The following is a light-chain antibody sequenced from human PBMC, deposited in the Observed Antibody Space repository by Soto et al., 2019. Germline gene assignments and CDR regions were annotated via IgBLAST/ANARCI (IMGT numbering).Light chain of an antibody. Sequence: IGMTQSPATLSVSQGERATLSCRASQTIYSNVAWYQQRPGQPPRLLIYRSSSRATGIPARFSGSGSGTEFTLTINSLQSEDFAVYYCQQYQNLWTFGQGTKVDIK. V-gene: IGKV3-15*01. J-gene: IGKJ1*01. CDR2: RSS. CDR1: QTIYSN. CDR3: QQYQNLWT.